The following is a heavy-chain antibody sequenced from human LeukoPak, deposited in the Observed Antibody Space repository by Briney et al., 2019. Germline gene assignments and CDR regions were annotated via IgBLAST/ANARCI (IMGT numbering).Heavy chain of an antibody. CDR1: GGSISSYY. D-gene: IGHD3-16*02. V-gene: IGHV4-59*12. CDR3: ASRVYDYVWGSYRYAFDY. J-gene: IGHJ4*02. CDR2: IYYSGST. Sequence: SETLSLTCTVSGGSISSYYWSWIRQPPGKGLEWIGYIYYSGSTNYNPSLKSRVTISVDTSKNQFSLKLSSVTAADTAVYYCASRVYDYVWGSYRYAFDYWGQGTLVTVSS.